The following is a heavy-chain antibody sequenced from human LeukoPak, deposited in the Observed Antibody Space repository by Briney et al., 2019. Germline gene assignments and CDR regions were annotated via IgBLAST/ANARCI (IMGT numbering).Heavy chain of an antibody. CDR3: AISRGGDYIYDAFI. D-gene: IGHD3-16*01. Sequence: GGSLRLSCVASGFTFSSYAMNWVRQAPGKGLEWVSAISGSGGRTYYADSVEGRFTISRDNSKNTLYLELNSHRVEDTAVYYCAISRGGDYIYDAFIWGQGTVVTVSS. CDR2: ISGSGGRT. CDR1: GFTFSSYA. J-gene: IGHJ3*02. V-gene: IGHV3-23*01.